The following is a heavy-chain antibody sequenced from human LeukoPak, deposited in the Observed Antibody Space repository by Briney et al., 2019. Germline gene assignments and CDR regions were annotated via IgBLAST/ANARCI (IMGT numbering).Heavy chain of an antibody. CDR3: ARCGPRYISDY. D-gene: IGHD1-1*01. J-gene: IGHJ4*02. CDR2: IYYSGST. Sequence: SETLSLTCTVSGGSISSYYWSWIRQPPGKGPEWIGYIYYSGSTNYNPSLKSRVTISVDTSKNQFSLKLSSVTAADTAVYYCARCGPRYISDYWGQGTLVTVSS. V-gene: IGHV4-59*01. CDR1: GGSISSYY.